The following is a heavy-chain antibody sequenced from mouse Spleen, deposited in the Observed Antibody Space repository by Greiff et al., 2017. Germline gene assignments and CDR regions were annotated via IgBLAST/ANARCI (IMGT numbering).Heavy chain of an antibody. CDR3: AREGNYFDY. CDR1: GYAFSSYW. V-gene: IGHV1-80*01. Sequence: VQRVESGAELVRPGSSVKISCKASGYAFSSYWMNWVKQRPGQGLEWIGQIYPGDGDTNYNGKFKGKATLTADKSSSTAYMQLSSLTSEDSAVYFCAREGNYFDYWGQGTTLTVSS. CDR2: IYPGDGDT. J-gene: IGHJ2*01.